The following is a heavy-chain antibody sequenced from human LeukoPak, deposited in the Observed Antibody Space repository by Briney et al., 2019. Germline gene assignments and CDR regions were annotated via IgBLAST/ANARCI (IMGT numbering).Heavy chain of an antibody. J-gene: IGHJ4*02. D-gene: IGHD5-24*01. CDR2: ISSSGSTI. CDR1: GFTFTTYT. CDR3: AGERWLRPY. Sequence: GGSLRLSCTASGFTFTTYTMNWVRQAPGKGLEWVSYISSSGSTIYYADSVKGRFTISRDNAKNSLYLQMNSLRAEDTAVYYRAGERWLRPYWGQGTLVTVSS. V-gene: IGHV3-48*04.